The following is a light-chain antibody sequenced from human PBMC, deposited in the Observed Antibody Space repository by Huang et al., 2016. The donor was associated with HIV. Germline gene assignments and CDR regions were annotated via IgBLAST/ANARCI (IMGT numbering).Light chain of an antibody. CDR2: DAS. Sequence: DIVLTQSPATLSLSPGERATLSCRASQSVSSYLAWYQQKPGQAPRLLIYDASNRATGIPARFSGSGPGTDFTLTISSLEPEDFAVYYCRQRSNWLTFGGGTKVEIK. V-gene: IGKV3-11*01. CDR1: QSVSSY. J-gene: IGKJ4*01. CDR3: RQRSNWLT.